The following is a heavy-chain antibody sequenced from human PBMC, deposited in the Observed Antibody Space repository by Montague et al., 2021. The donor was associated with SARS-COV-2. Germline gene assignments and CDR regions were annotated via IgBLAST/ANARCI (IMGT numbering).Heavy chain of an antibody. D-gene: IGHD3-3*01. CDR2: IYSGGSST. Sequence: SLRLSCAASGFTFSSYAMSWVRQAPGEGLEWVSVIYSGGSSTYYADSVKGRFTISRDNSKNTLYLQMNSLRAEDTAVYYCAKDPHYDFWSGYYLDYWGQGTLVTVSS. CDR1: GFTFSSYA. V-gene: IGHV3-23*03. CDR3: AKDPHYDFWSGYYLDY. J-gene: IGHJ4*02.